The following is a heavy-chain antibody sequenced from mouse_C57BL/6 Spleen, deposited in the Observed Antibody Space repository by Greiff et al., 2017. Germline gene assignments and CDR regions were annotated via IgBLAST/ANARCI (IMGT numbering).Heavy chain of an antibody. CDR2: IHPNSGST. J-gene: IGHJ2*01. Sequence: QVQLKQPGAELVKPGASVKLSCKASGYTFTSYWMHWVKQRPGQGLEWIGMIHPNSGSTNYNEKFKSKATLTVDKSSSTAYMQLSSLTSEDSAVYYCARDSSYSLYYFDYWGQGTTLTVSS. CDR3: ARDSSYSLYYFDY. V-gene: IGHV1-64*01. D-gene: IGHD1-1*01. CDR1: GYTFTSYW.